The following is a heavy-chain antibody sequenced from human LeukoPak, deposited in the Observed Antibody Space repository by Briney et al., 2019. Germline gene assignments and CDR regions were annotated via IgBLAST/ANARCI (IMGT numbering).Heavy chain of an antibody. V-gene: IGHV5-51*01. CDR1: GYCFTSYW. CDR2: IYPGDSDT. J-gene: IGHJ4*02. D-gene: IGHD3-22*01. Sequence: GESLKISCKGSGYCFTSYWIGWVRQMPGEGLEWMGIIYPGDSDTRYSPSFQGQVTISADKSISTAYLQWSSLKDSDTAMYYCARHQDPGMHSSGYHWGQGTLVTVSS. CDR3: ARHQDPGMHSSGYH.